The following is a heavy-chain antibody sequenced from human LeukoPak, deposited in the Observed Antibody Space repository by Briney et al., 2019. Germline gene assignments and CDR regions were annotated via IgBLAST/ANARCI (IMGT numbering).Heavy chain of an antibody. Sequence: GGSLRLSCAASGFIFDDYAMHWDRQAPGKGLEWVSGISWNSGSIGYADSVKGRFTISRDNAKNSLYLQMNSLRAEDTALYYCARELTTFDYWGQGTLVTVSS. D-gene: IGHD1-26*01. V-gene: IGHV3-9*01. CDR3: ARELTTFDY. CDR1: GFIFDDYA. CDR2: ISWNSGSI. J-gene: IGHJ4*02.